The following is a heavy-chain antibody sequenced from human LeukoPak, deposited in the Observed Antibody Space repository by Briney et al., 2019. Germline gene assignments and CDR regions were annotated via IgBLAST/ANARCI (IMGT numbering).Heavy chain of an antibody. V-gene: IGHV3-21*04. Sequence: GGSLRLSCAASGFTFSSYSMNWVRQAPGKGLEWVSSIRSSSSYIYYADSVKGRFTISRDNAKNSLYLQMNSLRAEDTAVYYCARMNYYDSSGYYPLGAFDIWGQGTMVTVSS. J-gene: IGHJ3*02. CDR2: IRSSSSYI. CDR1: GFTFSSYS. CDR3: ARMNYYDSSGYYPLGAFDI. D-gene: IGHD3-22*01.